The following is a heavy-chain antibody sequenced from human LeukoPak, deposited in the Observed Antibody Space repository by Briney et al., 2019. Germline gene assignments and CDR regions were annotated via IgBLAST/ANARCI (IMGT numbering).Heavy chain of an antibody. J-gene: IGHJ6*02. V-gene: IGHV4-59*01. CDR2: IYYSGST. D-gene: IGHD3-3*01. CDR1: GGSFSGYY. Sequence: PSETLSLTCTVYGGSFSGYYWGWIRQPPGKGLEWIGYIYYSGSTNYNPSLKSRVTISIDTSKNQFSLKLSSVTAADTAVYYCATDVRFLGVWGQGTTVTVSS. CDR3: ATDVRFLGV.